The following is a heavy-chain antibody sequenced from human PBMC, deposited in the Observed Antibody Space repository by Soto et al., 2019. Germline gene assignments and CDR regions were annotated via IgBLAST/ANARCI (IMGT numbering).Heavy chain of an antibody. CDR1: GFTFSNHA. Sequence: EVQLLESGGGLVQPGGSLRLSCAASGFTFSNHAMSWVRQAPGKGRTWVSGISDIGDRTYYADSGKGGLTISRDNSKNPLYIQMNSMRVEDTAVYYCATWGHGRGRYQYYFDYWCPGPLLIVSS. CDR3: ATWGHGRGRYQYYFDY. CDR2: ISDIGDRT. D-gene: IGHD6-19*01. V-gene: IGHV3-23*01. J-gene: IGHJ4*02.